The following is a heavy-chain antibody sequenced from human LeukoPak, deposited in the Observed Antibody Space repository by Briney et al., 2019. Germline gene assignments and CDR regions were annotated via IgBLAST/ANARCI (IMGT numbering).Heavy chain of an antibody. D-gene: IGHD3-10*02. CDR3: AKLRSTVYYFDY. Sequence: GGSLRLSCAASGFTFSSYGMSWVRQAPGKGLEWVSGISGSGGSTYYADSVKGRFTISRDNSKNTLYLQMNSLRAEDTAVYYCAKLRSTVYYFDYWGQGTLVTVSS. V-gene: IGHV3-23*01. CDR2: ISGSGGST. J-gene: IGHJ4*02. CDR1: GFTFSSYG.